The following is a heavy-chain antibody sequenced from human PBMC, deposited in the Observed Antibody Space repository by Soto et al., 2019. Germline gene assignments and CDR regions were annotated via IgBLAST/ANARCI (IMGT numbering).Heavy chain of an antibody. V-gene: IGHV3-48*02. CDR3: ARGDRFRCSGDRCFSDGLFLS. D-gene: IGHD2-15*01. CDR2: INGSSSTM. J-gene: IGHJ5*02. Sequence: EVQLVESGGGLVQRGGSLRLCCAASVFTFGIYSMNWVRQAPGKGLEWISYINGSSSTMYYADSVKGRFIISRDNADNSLYLQMNSLRDADTAVYYCARGDRFRCSGDRCFSDGLFLSWGQGTLVTVSS. CDR1: VFTFGIYS.